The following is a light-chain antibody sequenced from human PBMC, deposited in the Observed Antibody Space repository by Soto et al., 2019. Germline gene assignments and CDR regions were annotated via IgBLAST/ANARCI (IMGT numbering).Light chain of an antibody. V-gene: IGKV2-24*01. CDR1: QSPVHTNGNTY. J-gene: IGKJ1*01. Sequence: DIVMTQTPLSSPVTLGQPASISCRSSQSPVHTNGNTYLTWLHQRPGQPPRLLIYQISNRFSGVPDRFSGSGAGTDFTLKISRVEAEDVGIYYCMQAAQFPWTFGQGTKVEIK. CDR3: MQAAQFPWT. CDR2: QIS.